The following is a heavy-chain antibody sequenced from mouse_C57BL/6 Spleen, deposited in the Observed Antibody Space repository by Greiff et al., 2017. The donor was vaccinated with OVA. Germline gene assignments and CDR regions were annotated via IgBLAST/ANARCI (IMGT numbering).Heavy chain of an antibody. CDR3: ANYGTPYYAMDY. Sequence: VKLQESGPELVKPGASVKISCKASGYAFSSSWMNWVKQRPGKGLEWIGRIYPGDGDTNYNGKFKGKATLTADKSSSTAYMQLSSLTSEDSAVYFCANYGTPYYAMDYWGQGTSVTVSS. CDR1: GYAFSSSW. D-gene: IGHD1-1*01. V-gene: IGHV1-82*01. J-gene: IGHJ4*01. CDR2: IYPGDGDT.